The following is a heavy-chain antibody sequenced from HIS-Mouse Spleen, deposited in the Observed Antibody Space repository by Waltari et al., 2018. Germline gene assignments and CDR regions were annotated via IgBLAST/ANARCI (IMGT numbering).Heavy chain of an antibody. V-gene: IGHV4-39*07. CDR2: IYYSGST. J-gene: IGHJ2*01. CDR1: GGPISSSSYY. CDR3: AREIPYSSSWYDWYFDL. Sequence: QLQLQESGPGLVKPSETLSLTWTVSGGPISSSSYYWGWIRQPPGKGLAWIGSIYYSGSTYYNPSLKSRVTISVDTSKNQFSLKLSSVTAADTAVYYCAREIPYSSSWYDWYFDLWGRGTLVTVSS. D-gene: IGHD6-13*01.